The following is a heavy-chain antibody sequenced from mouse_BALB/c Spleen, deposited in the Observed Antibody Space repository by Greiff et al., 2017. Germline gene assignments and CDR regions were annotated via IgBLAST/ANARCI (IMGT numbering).Heavy chain of an antibody. D-gene: IGHD2-2*01. CDR3: APYGYDGYFDY. CDR2: INPYNDGT. CDR1: GYTFTSYV. Sequence: EVQVVESGPELVKPGASVKMSCKASGYTFTSYVMHWVKQKPGQGLEWIGYINPYNDGTKYNEKFKGKATLTSDKSSSTAYMELSSLTSEDSAVYYCAPYGYDGYFDYWGQGTTLTVSS. V-gene: IGHV1-14*01. J-gene: IGHJ2*01.